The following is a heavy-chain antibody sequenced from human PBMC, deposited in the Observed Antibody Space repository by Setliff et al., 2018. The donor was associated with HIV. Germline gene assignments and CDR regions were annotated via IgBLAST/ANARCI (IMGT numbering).Heavy chain of an antibody. J-gene: IGHJ4*02. D-gene: IGHD1-26*01. V-gene: IGHV4-4*07. CDR3: ASRRAAMWHGLFVGFEN. Sequence: PSETLSLTCTVSGGSISSYYWSWIRQPAGKGLEWIGRFYTSGSTNYNPSLKSRVTMSVDTSKNQFSLKLSSVTAADTAVYYCASRRAAMWHGLFVGFENWGQGTLVTVSS. CDR2: FYTSGST. CDR1: GGSISSYY.